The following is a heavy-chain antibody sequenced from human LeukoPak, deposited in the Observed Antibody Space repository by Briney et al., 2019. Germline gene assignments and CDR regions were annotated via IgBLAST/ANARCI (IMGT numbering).Heavy chain of an antibody. CDR2: INSDGSST. Sequence: GGSLRLSCAASGFTFSSYWMHWVRQAPGKGLVWVSRINSDGSSTSYADSVKGRFTISRDNAKNTLYLQMNSLRAEDTAVYYCAKDRTYYDILTGYYYYYYGMDVWGQGTTVTVSS. CDR3: AKDRTYYDILTGYYYYYYGMDV. D-gene: IGHD3-9*01. CDR1: GFTFSSYW. J-gene: IGHJ6*02. V-gene: IGHV3-74*01.